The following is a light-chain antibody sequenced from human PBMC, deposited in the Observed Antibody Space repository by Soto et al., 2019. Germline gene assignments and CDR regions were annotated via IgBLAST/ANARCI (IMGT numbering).Light chain of an antibody. CDR2: DDS. Sequence: SYELTQPPSVSAAPGQTARMTCAGNDIGSKSVHWYQKRPGQAPVLVVYDDSDRPSGIPERFSGSNSGTTATLIISRVEAGDEADYFCQVWDISSDHVVFGGGTKLTVL. CDR1: DIGSKS. J-gene: IGLJ2*01. V-gene: IGLV3-21*02. CDR3: QVWDISSDHVV.